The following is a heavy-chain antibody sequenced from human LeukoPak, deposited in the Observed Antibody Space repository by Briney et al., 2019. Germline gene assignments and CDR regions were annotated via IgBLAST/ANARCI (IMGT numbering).Heavy chain of an antibody. CDR1: GFTFSSYA. CDR3: VRGYRACFDY. CDR2: ITAIAGDT. D-gene: IGHD3-16*02. J-gene: IGHJ4*02. V-gene: IGHV3-23*01. Sequence: GGSLRLSCGTSGFTFSSYAMSWVRQAPGKGLEWVSLITAIAGDTYYADSVKGRFTISRDNAKNSLYLQMNSLRAEDTVVYYCVRGYRACFDYWGQGTLVTVSS.